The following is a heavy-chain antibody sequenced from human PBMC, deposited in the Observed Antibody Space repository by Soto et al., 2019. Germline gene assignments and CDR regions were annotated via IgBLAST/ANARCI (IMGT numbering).Heavy chain of an antibody. J-gene: IGHJ6*02. CDR3: ARERSSWPYYYYGMDV. D-gene: IGHD6-13*01. Sequence: ASVKVSCKASGSTFTSYGISWVRQAPGQGLEWMGWISAYNGNTNYAQKLQGRVTMTTDTSTSTAYMELRSLGSDETAVYYCARERSSWPYYYYGMDVWGQGTTVTVSS. V-gene: IGHV1-18*04. CDR2: ISAYNGNT. CDR1: GSTFTSYG.